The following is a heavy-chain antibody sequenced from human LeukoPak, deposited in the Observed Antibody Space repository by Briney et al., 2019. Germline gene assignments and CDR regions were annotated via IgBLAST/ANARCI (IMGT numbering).Heavy chain of an antibody. D-gene: IGHD6-13*01. V-gene: IGHV3-21*01. CDR1: GFTFSNYA. CDR3: ARGFSSSWYSFDY. J-gene: IGHJ4*02. Sequence: GGSLRLSCAASGFTFSNYAMSWVRQAPGKGLEWVSSITSTSIYIYYADSVKGRFTISRDNAKNSLFLQMNSLRVEDTAVYYCARGFSSSWYSFDYWGQGTLVTVSS. CDR2: ITSTSIYI.